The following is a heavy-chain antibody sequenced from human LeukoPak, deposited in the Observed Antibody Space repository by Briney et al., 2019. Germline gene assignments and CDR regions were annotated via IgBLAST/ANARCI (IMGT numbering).Heavy chain of an antibody. CDR2: MNPNSGNT. V-gene: IGHV1-8*01. J-gene: IGHJ4*02. D-gene: IGHD5-18*01. CDR1: GYTFTSYD. CDR3: ARIYSYGSRASWKQKKAYYFDY. Sequence: ASVKVSCKASGYTFTSYDINWVRQATGHGLEWMGWMNPNSGNTGYAQKFQGRVTMTRNTSISTAYMELSSLRSEDTAVYYCARIYSYGSRASWKQKKAYYFDYWGQGTLVTVSS.